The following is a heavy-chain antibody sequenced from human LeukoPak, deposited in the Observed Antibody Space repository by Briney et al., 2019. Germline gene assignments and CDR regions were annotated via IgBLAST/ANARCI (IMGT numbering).Heavy chain of an antibody. CDR3: ARRTYGSGSYYKRLYYFDY. CDR2: IYRTGGT. CDR1: GDSISGTTNW. V-gene: IGHV4-4*02. D-gene: IGHD3-10*01. J-gene: IGHJ4*02. Sequence: SGTLSLTCTVSGDSISGTTNWWSWVRQPPGKGLEWIGEIYRTGGTNYNPSLKSRITISVDTSKNQFSLKLSSVTAADTAVYYCARRTYGSGSYYKRLYYFDYWGQGTLVTVSS.